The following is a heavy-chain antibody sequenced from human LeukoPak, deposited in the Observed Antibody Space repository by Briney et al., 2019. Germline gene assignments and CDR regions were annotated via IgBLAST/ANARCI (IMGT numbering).Heavy chain of an antibody. CDR2: ISGSGGST. D-gene: IGHD3-3*01. J-gene: IGHJ5*02. Sequence: GGSLRLSCAASGFTFSSYAMSWVRQAPGKGLEWVSAISGSGGSTYYADSVKGRFTISRDNSKNTLYLQMNSLRAEDTAVYYCAKSRFLEWLRPRNWFDPWGQGTLVTVSS. V-gene: IGHV3-23*01. CDR3: AKSRFLEWLRPRNWFDP. CDR1: GFTFSSYA.